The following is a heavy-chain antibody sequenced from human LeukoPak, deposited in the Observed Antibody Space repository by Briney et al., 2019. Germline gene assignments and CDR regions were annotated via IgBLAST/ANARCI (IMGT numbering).Heavy chain of an antibody. CDR3: ARDGASSFGYTGVNAFDI. J-gene: IGHJ3*02. Sequence: PGGSLRLSCAASGFTFSSYSMNWVRQAPGKGLEWISYISRSSTTIYHADSVKGRFTISRDNAKNSLYLQMNGLRVEDTAVYYCARDGASSFGYTGVNAFDIWGQGTMVTVSS. CDR1: GFTFSSYS. V-gene: IGHV3-48*01. CDR2: ISRSSTTI. D-gene: IGHD5-18*01.